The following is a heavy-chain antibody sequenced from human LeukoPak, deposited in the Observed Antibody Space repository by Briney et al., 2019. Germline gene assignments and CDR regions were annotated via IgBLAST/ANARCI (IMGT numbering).Heavy chain of an antibody. V-gene: IGHV5-51*01. D-gene: IGHD1-26*01. Sequence: GESLKISCKGSGYSFTSYWIGWVRQMPGKGLEWMGIIYPGDSDTRYSPSFQGQVTISADKSISTAYLQWSSLKASDTAMYYCARLGGSYQLGDYFDYWGQGTLVTVSS. CDR3: ARLGGSYQLGDYFDY. CDR2: IYPGDSDT. J-gene: IGHJ4*02. CDR1: GYSFTSYW.